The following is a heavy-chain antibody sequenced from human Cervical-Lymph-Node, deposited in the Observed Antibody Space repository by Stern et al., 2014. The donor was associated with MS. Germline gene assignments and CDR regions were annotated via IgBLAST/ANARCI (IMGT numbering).Heavy chain of an antibody. CDR1: GGSISSDS. Sequence: QVQLQESGPGLVKPSETLTLTCTVSGGSISSDSWNWIRQSPGKGLEWIGSFRDSGNNNYNPSFRSRVTISVDTPKNRFSLKVNSVTAADTAVYFCARTSRSWISFFDFWGQGILVTASS. V-gene: IGHV4-59*01. CDR2: FRDSGNN. CDR3: ARTSRSWISFFDF. J-gene: IGHJ4*02. D-gene: IGHD5-12*01.